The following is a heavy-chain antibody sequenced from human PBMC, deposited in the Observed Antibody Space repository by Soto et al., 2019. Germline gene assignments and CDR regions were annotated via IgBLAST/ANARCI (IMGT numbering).Heavy chain of an antibody. J-gene: IGHJ4*02. D-gene: IGHD4-17*01. V-gene: IGHV3-30-3*01. Sequence: PGGSLRLSCAASVFTFSSYAMHWFRQAPGKGLEWVAVISYDGSNKYYADSVKGRFTISRDNSKNTLYLQMNSLRVEDTAVYYCARALGDYGDCWGQGTLVTVSS. CDR2: ISYDGSNK. CDR3: ARALGDYGDC. CDR1: VFTFSSYA.